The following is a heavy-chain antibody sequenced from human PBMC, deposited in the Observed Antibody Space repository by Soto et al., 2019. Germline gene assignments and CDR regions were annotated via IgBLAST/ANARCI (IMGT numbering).Heavy chain of an antibody. CDR2: ISSSSSTI. V-gene: IGHV3-48*01. CDR3: ARDRDYDILTGYYPDY. J-gene: IGHJ4*02. Sequence: GGSLRLSCAASGFTFSSYSMNWVRQAPGKGLEWVSYISSSSSTIYYADSVKGRFTISRDNAKNSLYLQMNSLRAEDTAVYYCARDRDYDILTGYYPDYWGQGTLVTVSS. D-gene: IGHD3-9*01. CDR1: GFTFSSYS.